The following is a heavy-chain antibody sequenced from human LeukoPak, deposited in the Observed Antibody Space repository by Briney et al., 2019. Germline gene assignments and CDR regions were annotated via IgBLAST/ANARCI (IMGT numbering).Heavy chain of an antibody. CDR2: ISAYNGNT. D-gene: IGHD2-2*01. J-gene: IGHJ3*02. V-gene: IGHV1-18*04. Sequence: ASVKVSCKASGYTFTGYYMHWVRQAPGQGLEWMGWISAYNGNTNYAQKLQGRVTMTTDTSTSTAYMELRSLRSDDTAVYYCAHCSSTSCYFSAFDIWGQGTMVTVSS. CDR3: AHCSSTSCYFSAFDI. CDR1: GYTFTGYY.